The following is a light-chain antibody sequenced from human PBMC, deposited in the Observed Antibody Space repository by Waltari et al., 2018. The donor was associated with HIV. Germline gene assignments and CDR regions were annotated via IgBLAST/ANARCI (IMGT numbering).Light chain of an antibody. CDR3: CSYAGSYTLV. Sequence: QSALTQPRSVSGSPGQSVTISCTGTSSDVGGYNYVSWYQQHPGKAPKPMIYDVSKLPSGVPDRFSGSKSGNTASLTISGLQAEDEADYYCCSYAGSYTLVFGGGTKLTVL. J-gene: IGLJ3*02. V-gene: IGLV2-11*01. CDR1: SSDVGGYNY. CDR2: DVS.